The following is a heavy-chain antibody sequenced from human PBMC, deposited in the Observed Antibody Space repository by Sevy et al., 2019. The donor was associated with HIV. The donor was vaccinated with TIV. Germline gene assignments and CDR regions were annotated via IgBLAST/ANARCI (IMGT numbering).Heavy chain of an antibody. J-gene: IGHJ4*02. CDR2: INNDESST. CDR1: GFTFSNYW. CDR3: ARDSEAAAQDFDY. V-gene: IGHV3-74*01. Sequence: GGSLRLSCAASGFTFSNYWMHWVRQVPGEGLVWVSRINNDESSTNYADSVKGRFTISRDNAKNTLYLQMNSLSAEDTAVYFCARDSEAAAQDFDYWGQGTLVTVSS. D-gene: IGHD6-25*01.